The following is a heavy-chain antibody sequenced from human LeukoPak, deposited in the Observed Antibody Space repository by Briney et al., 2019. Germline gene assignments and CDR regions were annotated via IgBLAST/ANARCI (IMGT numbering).Heavy chain of an antibody. CDR2: IYYSGST. CDR3: ARWGSSWDNWFDP. Sequence: SGTLSLTCAVYGGSFSGYYWSWIRQPPGKGLEWIGYIYYSGSTNYNPSLKSRVTISVDTSKNQFSLKLSSVTAADTAVYYCARWGSSWDNWFDPWGQGTLVTVSS. CDR1: GGSFSGYY. V-gene: IGHV4-59*01. D-gene: IGHD6-13*01. J-gene: IGHJ5*02.